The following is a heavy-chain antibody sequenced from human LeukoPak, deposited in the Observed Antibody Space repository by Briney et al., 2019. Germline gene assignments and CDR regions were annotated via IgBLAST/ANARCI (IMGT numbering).Heavy chain of an antibody. CDR2: ISWNSGSI. D-gene: IGHD6-25*01. CDR1: GFTFDDYA. CDR3: AKALSYSITAATDY. Sequence: GRSLRLSCAASGFTFDDYAMHWVRQAPGKGLEWVSGISWNSGSIGYADSVKGRFTISRDNAKNSLYLQMYSLRAEDTALYYCAKALSYSITAATDYWGQGTLVTVSS. J-gene: IGHJ4*02. V-gene: IGHV3-9*01.